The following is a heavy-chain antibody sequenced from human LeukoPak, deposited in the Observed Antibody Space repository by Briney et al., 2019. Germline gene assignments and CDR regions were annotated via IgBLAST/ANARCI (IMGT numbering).Heavy chain of an antibody. Sequence: SETLSLTCTVSGGSISSYYWSWIRQPPGEGLEWIGYIYYSGSTNYNPSLKSRVTISVDTSKNQFSLKLSSVTAADTAVYYCARGYCSGGSCYSDYWGQGTLVTVSS. D-gene: IGHD2-15*01. V-gene: IGHV4-59*01. CDR2: IYYSGST. J-gene: IGHJ4*02. CDR1: GGSISSYY. CDR3: ARGYCSGGSCYSDY.